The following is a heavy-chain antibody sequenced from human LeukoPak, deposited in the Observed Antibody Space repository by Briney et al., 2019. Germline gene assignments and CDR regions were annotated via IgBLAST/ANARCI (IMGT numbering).Heavy chain of an antibody. CDR3: ARERDGRFFDY. CDR1: GLTFRSYW. D-gene: IGHD5-24*01. V-gene: IGHV3-7*01. J-gene: IGHJ4*02. CDR2: INQGGSEK. Sequence: GGSLRLSCAVSGLTFRSYWMSWVRQAPGKGLEWVANINQGGSEKYFVDSVKGRFIISRDNAKNSLHLQMDTLRADDTAVYYCARERDGRFFDYWGQGTLVTVSS.